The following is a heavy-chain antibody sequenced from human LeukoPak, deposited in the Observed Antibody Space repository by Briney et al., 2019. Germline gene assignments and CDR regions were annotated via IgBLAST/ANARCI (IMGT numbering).Heavy chain of an antibody. V-gene: IGHV4-30-4*01. D-gene: IGHD3-22*01. Sequence: SETLSLTCTVSGGSISSGDYYWSWIRQPPGKDLEWIGYIYYSGSTYYNPSLKSPVTISLDTSKNQFSLKLSSVTAADTAVYYCARAFDSSGYYYYYYFDYWGQGTLVTVSS. J-gene: IGHJ4*02. CDR2: IYYSGST. CDR1: GGSISSGDYY. CDR3: ARAFDSSGYYYYYYFDY.